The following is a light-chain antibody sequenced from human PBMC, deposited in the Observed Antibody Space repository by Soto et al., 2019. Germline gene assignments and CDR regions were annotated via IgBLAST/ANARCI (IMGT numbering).Light chain of an antibody. V-gene: IGLV2-14*01. J-gene: IGLJ2*01. CDR3: TSYTSVTIVV. Sequence: QSVLTQPASVSGSPGQSITISCTGSNSDIGGYNSVSWYQQHPGKAPKLLIFGVTNRPSGVSDRFSGSKSGNTASLTISALQAEDEADYYCTSYTSVTIVVFGGGTKLNVL. CDR1: NSDIGGYNS. CDR2: GVT.